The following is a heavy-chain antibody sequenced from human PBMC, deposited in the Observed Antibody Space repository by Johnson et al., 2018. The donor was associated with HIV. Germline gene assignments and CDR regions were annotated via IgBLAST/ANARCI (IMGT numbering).Heavy chain of an antibody. J-gene: IGHJ3*02. Sequence: VQLVESGGGLVKPGGSLRLSCAASGFTFSDYYMSWIRQAPGKGLEWVSEIDTAGDTYYPGYVKGRFTTSSENAKNYLYLQMNSLRAGDTAVYYCARRSIRSDGFDIWGQGTMVTVSS. CDR1: GFTFSDYY. CDR2: IDTAGDT. D-gene: IGHD4-11*01. V-gene: IGHV3-13*01. CDR3: ARRSIRSDGFDI.